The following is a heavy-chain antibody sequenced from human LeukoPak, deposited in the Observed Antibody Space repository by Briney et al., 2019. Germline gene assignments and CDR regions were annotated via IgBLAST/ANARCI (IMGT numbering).Heavy chain of an antibody. CDR3: ARAYYDFWSGYQYYFDY. CDR2: IYYSGST. V-gene: IGHV4-59*01. CDR1: GGSISSYY. J-gene: IGHJ4*02. D-gene: IGHD3-3*01. Sequence: RSSETLSLTCTVSGGSISSYYWSWIRQPPGKGLEWMGYIYYSGSTNCNPSLKSRVTISVDTSKNQFSLKLSSVTAADTAVYYCARAYYDFWSGYQYYFDYWGQGTLVTVSS.